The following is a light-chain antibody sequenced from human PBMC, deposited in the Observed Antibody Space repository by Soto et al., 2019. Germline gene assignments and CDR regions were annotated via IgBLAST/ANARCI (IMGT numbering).Light chain of an antibody. CDR3: QQYGSSPRT. CDR1: QSLSSIY. V-gene: IGKV3-20*01. CDR2: CTS. Sequence: EMFLTQSPGTLSLSLGQGAPLSCRPLQSLSSIYLTWYQQKHGQAPRLLIYCTSSSATGIPDRFSGSKSETDFTLTISRLEPDDSAVYYCQQYGSSPRTFGPGTKVDIK. J-gene: IGKJ1*01.